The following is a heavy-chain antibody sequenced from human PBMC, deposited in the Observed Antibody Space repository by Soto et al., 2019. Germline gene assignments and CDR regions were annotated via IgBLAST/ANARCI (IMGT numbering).Heavy chain of an antibody. V-gene: IGHV4-59*01. Sequence: SETLSLTCTVSGGSISNYYWSWIRQPPGKGLEWIGYIYYSGSTNYNPSLKSRVTISVDTSKNQFSLKLSSVTAADTAVYYCARFPRYSSSSWWFDPWGQGTLVTVSS. D-gene: IGHD6-6*01. CDR3: ARFPRYSSSSWWFDP. J-gene: IGHJ5*02. CDR2: IYYSGST. CDR1: GGSISNYY.